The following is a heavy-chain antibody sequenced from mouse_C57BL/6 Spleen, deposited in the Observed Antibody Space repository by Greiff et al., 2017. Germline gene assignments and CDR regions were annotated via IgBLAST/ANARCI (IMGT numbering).Heavy chain of an antibody. J-gene: IGHJ2*01. CDR3: ARDLYYYGSSPSFDY. D-gene: IGHD1-1*01. CDR2: ISDGGSYT. V-gene: IGHV5-4*01. CDR1: GFTFSSYA. Sequence: EVMLVESGGGLVKPGGSLKLSCAASGFTFSSYAMSWVRQTPEKRLEWVATISDGGSYTYYPDNVKGRFTISRDNAKNNLYLQMSHLKSEDTAMYYCARDLYYYGSSPSFDYWGQGTTLTVSS.